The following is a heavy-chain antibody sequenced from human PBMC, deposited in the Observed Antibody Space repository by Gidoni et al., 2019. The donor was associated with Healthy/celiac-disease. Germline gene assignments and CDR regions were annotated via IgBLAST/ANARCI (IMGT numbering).Heavy chain of an antibody. J-gene: IGHJ6*03. V-gene: IGHV1-8*01. CDR1: GYTFTSYD. Sequence: QVQLVQSGAEVKKTGASVKVSCKASGYTFTSYDINWVRQATGQGLEWMGWMNPNSGNTGYAQKFQGRVTMTRNTSISTAYMELSSLRSEDTAVYYCARGGYSSSWSDVYYYMDVWGKGTTVTVSS. CDR2: MNPNSGNT. CDR3: ARGGYSSSWSDVYYYMDV. D-gene: IGHD6-13*01.